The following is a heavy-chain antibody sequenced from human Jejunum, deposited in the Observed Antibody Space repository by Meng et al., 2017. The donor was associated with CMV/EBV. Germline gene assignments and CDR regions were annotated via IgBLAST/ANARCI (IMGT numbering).Heavy chain of an antibody. J-gene: IGHJ6*01. CDR2: ISESGT. CDR3: AKDRSAYYYYGMDV. Sequence: PGSTFSSNARTRGRQAPGKGLEWVSGISESGTYYADSVRGRFTISRDNSKYMFYLQMNSLRAEDTAVYYCAKDRSAYYYYGMDVWGQGTTVTVSS. V-gene: IGHV3-23*01. CDR1: GSTFSSNA.